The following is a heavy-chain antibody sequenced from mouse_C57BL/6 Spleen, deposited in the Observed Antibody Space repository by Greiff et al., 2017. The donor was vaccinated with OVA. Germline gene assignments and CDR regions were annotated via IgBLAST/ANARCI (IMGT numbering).Heavy chain of an antibody. CDR3: ARSPITTGVATKGYYAMDY. D-gene: IGHD1-1*01. V-gene: IGHV7-3*01. CDR1: GFTFTDYY. CDR2: IRNKANGYTT. J-gene: IGHJ4*01. Sequence: EVQRVESGGGLVQPGGSLSLSCAASGFTFTDYYMSWVRQPPGTALEWLGFIRNKANGYTTEYSASVKGRFTIARDNSQSILYLHMKALRAEDSATYYCARSPITTGVATKGYYAMDYWGQGTSVTVSS.